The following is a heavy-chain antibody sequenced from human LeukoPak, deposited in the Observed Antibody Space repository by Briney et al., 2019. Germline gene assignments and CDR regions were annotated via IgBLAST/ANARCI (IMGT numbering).Heavy chain of an antibody. V-gene: IGHV3-30*18. CDR3: AKDAQSTYYYDSSGHPDY. J-gene: IGHJ4*02. D-gene: IGHD3-22*01. CDR1: GFTFSSYG. Sequence: SGGSLRLSCAASGFTFSSYGMHWVRQAPGKGLEGVAVISYDGSNKYYADSVKGRFTISRDNSKNTLYLQMNSLRAEDTAVYYCAKDAQSTYYYDSSGHPDYWGQGTLVTVSS. CDR2: ISYDGSNK.